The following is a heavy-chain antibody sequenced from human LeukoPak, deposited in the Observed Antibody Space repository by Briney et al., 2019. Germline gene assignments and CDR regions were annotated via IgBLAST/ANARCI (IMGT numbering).Heavy chain of an antibody. D-gene: IGHD2-15*01. CDR2: IIHSGST. Sequence: PSETLSLTCAVYGGSFSGYYWSWIRQPPGKGLGWIGEIIHSGSTNYNPSLKSRVTISVDTSKNQFSLKLSSVTAADTAVYYCASAVVVVAATWFDYWGEGTLVTVSS. CDR1: GGSFSGYY. J-gene: IGHJ4*02. V-gene: IGHV4-34*12. CDR3: ASAVVVVAATWFDY.